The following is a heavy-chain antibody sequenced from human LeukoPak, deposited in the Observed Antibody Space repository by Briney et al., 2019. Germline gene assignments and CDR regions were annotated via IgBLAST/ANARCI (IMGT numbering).Heavy chain of an antibody. CDR1: GFTFSSYG. V-gene: IGHV3-30*03. Sequence: GRSLRLSCAASGFTFSSYGMHWVRQAPGKGLEWVAVISYDGSNKYYADSVKGRFTISKDTSNNTVYLQMNNVRAEDTANYYCARVWFGYFFQWGQGALVTVSS. J-gene: IGHJ4*02. CDR2: ISYDGSNK. CDR3: ARVWFGYFFQ. D-gene: IGHD3-10*01.